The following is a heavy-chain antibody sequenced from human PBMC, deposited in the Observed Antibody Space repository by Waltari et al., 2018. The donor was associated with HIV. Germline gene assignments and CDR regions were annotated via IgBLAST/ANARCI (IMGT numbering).Heavy chain of an antibody. J-gene: IGHJ5*02. CDR1: GFRVSDYN. Sequence: EVRLLESGGGLVRPGGSLRLSCAASGFRVSDYNMNWVRQGPGKGVGWFASIGSLQNFIHYADAVEGRFTVSRDNAKNSLYLQMNSLTAEDTAVYYCARGPSSGWSWFDPWGQGTLVTVSS. CDR2: IGSLQNFI. CDR3: ARGPSSGWSWFDP. V-gene: IGHV3-21*01. D-gene: IGHD6-19*01.